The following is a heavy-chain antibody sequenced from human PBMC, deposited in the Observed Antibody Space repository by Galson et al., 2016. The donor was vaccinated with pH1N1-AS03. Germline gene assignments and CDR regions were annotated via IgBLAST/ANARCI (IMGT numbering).Heavy chain of an antibody. CDR1: GFSFSNYA. CDR2: TSAEATTQ. D-gene: IGHD3-16*01. J-gene: IGHJ3*02. Sequence: SLRLSCAASGFSFSNYAIHWVRQAPGKGLEWVAITSAEATTQFFAESVGGRFTLSRDNSKNTLYLQMNSLRPEDTALYYCARDMAPFGGIITDAFDIWGQGTMVIVSS. CDR3: ARDMAPFGGIITDAFDI. V-gene: IGHV3-30*04.